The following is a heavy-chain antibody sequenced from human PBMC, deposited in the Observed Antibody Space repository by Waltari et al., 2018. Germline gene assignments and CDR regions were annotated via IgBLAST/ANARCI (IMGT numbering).Heavy chain of an antibody. CDR1: GYMFRAYH. J-gene: IGHJ4*02. Sequence: QVQLVQSGAEVQTPGASVKVSCKASGYMFRAYHIHWVRQAPGQGPEWMGWVFPDTGGTNYAQKFQGRVTMTRDTSITTAYLELSRLRSDDTAIYYCARDFWSAGSRWGQGTLVTVSS. CDR3: ARDFWSAGSR. CDR2: VFPDTGGT. V-gene: IGHV1-2*02. D-gene: IGHD3-3*01.